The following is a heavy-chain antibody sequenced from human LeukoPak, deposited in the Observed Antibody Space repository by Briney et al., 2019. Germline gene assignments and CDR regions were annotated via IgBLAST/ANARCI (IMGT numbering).Heavy chain of an antibody. CDR2: IYRSGSI. J-gene: IGHJ4*02. CDR1: GYSISNGYY. Sequence: SETLSLTCTVSGYSISNGYYWDWIRQPPGGGLEWIGNIYRSGSISYNPSLKSRVTISVDTSKNQFSLKVNSVTAADTAVYYCARRHSSGWFYYWGQGTLVTVSS. V-gene: IGHV4-38-2*02. D-gene: IGHD6-19*01. CDR3: ARRHSSGWFYY.